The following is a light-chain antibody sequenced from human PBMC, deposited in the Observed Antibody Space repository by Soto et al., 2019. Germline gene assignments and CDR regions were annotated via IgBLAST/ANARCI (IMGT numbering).Light chain of an antibody. CDR1: SSNIGAGYD. CDR2: GNS. CDR3: QSYDSSLSAV. V-gene: IGLV1-40*01. Sequence: QSVLTQPPSVSGAPGQRVTISCTGSSSNIGAGYDVHWYQQLPGTAPKLLIYGNSNRPSGVPHRFSGSKSGTAASLAITGLQAEDEADYYCQSYDSSLSAVFGGGTKLTVL. J-gene: IGLJ3*02.